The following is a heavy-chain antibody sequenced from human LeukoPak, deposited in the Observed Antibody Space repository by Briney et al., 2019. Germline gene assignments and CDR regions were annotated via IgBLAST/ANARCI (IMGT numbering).Heavy chain of an antibody. CDR1: GGTFSSYA. CDR3: ASIRAAVVITDYYYGMDV. CDR2: IIPIFGTA. J-gene: IGHJ6*02. D-gene: IGHD3-22*01. V-gene: IGHV1-69*13. Sequence: ASVKVSCKASGGTFSSYAISWVRQAPGQGVEWMGGIIPIFGTANYAQKFQGRVTITADESTSTAYMELSSLRSEDTAVYYCASIRAAVVITDYYYGMDVWGQGTTVTVS.